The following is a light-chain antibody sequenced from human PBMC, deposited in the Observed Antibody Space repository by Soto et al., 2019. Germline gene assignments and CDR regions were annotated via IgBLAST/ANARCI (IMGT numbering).Light chain of an antibody. CDR1: TSDIGAYNY. Sequence: QSVLTKPPAASVSPGQSVSISCTGTTSDIGAYNYVSWYQQRPGTAPKLVIYEVTRQPAGIPDRIFGSKSYTTASLTVSGLQAEDEADYYCSSFAGTNSFVFGTGTKVTVL. V-gene: IGLV2-8*01. J-gene: IGLJ1*01. CDR2: EVT. CDR3: SSFAGTNSFV.